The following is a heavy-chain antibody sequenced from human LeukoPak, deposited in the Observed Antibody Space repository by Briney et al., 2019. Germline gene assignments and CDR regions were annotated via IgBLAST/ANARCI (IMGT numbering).Heavy chain of an antibody. CDR1: GFTFSSYA. J-gene: IGHJ6*02. CDR2: ITSNGGST. CDR3: ARGNSVNYHFYGLDV. D-gene: IGHD4-17*01. Sequence: QSGGSLRLSCAASGFTFSSYAMYWVRHAPGKGLEYVSAITSNGGSTYYANSVKGRFTISRDNSKNTLYLQMGSLGAEDMAVYYCARGNSVNYHFYGLDVWGQGTTVTVSS. V-gene: IGHV3-64*01.